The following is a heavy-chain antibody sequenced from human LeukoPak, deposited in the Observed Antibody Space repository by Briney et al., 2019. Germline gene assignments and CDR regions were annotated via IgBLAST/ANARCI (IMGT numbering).Heavy chain of an antibody. CDR3: ARAGHVITMIVVLDAFDI. V-gene: IGHV3-48*03. CDR1: GFTFSSYE. J-gene: IGHJ3*02. D-gene: IGHD3-22*01. CDR2: ISSSGSTI. Sequence: GGSLRLSCAASGFTFSSYEMNWVRQAPGKGLEWLSYISSSGSTIYYADSVKGRFTISRDNAKSSLYLQMNTLRAEDTAVYYCARAGHVITMIVVLDAFDIWGQGTMVTVPS.